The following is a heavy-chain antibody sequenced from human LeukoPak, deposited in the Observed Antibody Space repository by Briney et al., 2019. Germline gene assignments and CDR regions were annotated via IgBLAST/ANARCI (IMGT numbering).Heavy chain of an antibody. CDR1: GFTFSSYA. J-gene: IGHJ4*02. CDR2: ISYDGSNK. D-gene: IGHD4-11*01. V-gene: IGHV3-30*01. CDR3: ARDKDYSNAYFDY. Sequence: GRSLRLSCAASGFTFSSYAMHWVRQAPGKGLEWVAVISYDGSNKYYADSVKGRFTISRDNSKNTLYLQMNSLRAEDTAVYYCARDKDYSNAYFDYWGQGTLVTVSS.